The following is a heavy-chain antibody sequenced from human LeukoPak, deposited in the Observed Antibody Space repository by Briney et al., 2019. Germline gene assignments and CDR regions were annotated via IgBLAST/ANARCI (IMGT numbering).Heavy chain of an antibody. Sequence: SETLSLTCTVSGGSLRSYYWSWIRQPAGEGLEWIGRIYSSGSTNNNPSLKSRVTISVDKSKNECSLKLSSGTAADTAVYYCARGNISRFDPWGQGTLVTVSS. V-gene: IGHV4-4*07. CDR3: ARGNISRFDP. CDR2: IYSSGST. D-gene: IGHD2/OR15-2a*01. CDR1: GGSLRSYY. J-gene: IGHJ5*02.